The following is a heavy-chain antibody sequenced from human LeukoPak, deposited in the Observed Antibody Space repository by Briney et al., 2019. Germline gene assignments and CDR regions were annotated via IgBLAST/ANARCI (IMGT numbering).Heavy chain of an antibody. CDR1: GFIFSTHG. J-gene: IGHJ4*02. CDR3: ARGVLTGGYYFDL. V-gene: IGHV3-33*01. Sequence: GGSLRLSCAASGFIFSTHGMHWVRQAPGKGLDWVALIWYDGSNENYADSVKGRFTISGDNSKKTLYLQMNNLRAEDTAVYHCARGVLTGGYYFDLWGQGTLVTVSS. D-gene: IGHD3-9*01. CDR2: IWYDGSNE.